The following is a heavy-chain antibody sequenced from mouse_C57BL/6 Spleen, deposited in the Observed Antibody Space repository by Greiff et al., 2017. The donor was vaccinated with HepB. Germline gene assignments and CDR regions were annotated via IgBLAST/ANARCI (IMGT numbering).Heavy chain of an antibody. CDR2: INPSTGGT. J-gene: IGHJ4*01. CDR1: GYSFTGYY. CDR3: ARKSAYYSYYYAMDY. Sequence: EVQLQQSGPELVKPGASVKISCKASGYSFTGYYMNWVKQSPEKSLEWIGEINPSTGGTTYNQKFKAKATLTVDKSSRTAYMQLKSLTSEDSAVYYCARKSAYYSYYYAMDYWGQGTSVTVSS. V-gene: IGHV1-42*01. D-gene: IGHD2-12*01.